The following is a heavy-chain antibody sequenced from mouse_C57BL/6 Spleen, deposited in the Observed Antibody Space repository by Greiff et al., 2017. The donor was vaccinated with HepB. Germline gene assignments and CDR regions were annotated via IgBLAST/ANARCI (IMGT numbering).Heavy chain of an antibody. CDR3: ANWVLFDY. V-gene: IGHV1-82*01. CDR2: IYPGDGDT. J-gene: IGHJ2*01. D-gene: IGHD4-1*01. Sequence: VQLQQSGPELVKPGASVKISCKASGYAFSSSWMNWVKQRPGKGLEWIGRIYPGDGDTNYNGKFKGKATLTADKSSSTAYMQLSSLTSEDSAVYFCANWVLFDYWGQGTTLTVSS. CDR1: GYAFSSSW.